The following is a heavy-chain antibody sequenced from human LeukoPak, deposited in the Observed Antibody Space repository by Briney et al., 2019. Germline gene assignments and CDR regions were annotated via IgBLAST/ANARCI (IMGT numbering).Heavy chain of an antibody. J-gene: IGHJ4*02. CDR3: ARALWFGETFPAY. CDR1: GFTFTSYS. D-gene: IGHD3-10*01. CDR2: ISSRSTYI. V-gene: IGHV3-21*01. Sequence: GGSLRLSCAPSGFTFTSYSTNWVRQAPGKGLEWVSSISSRSTYIYYADSVKGRFTISRDNAKNSLYLQMNSLRAEDTAVYYCARALWFGETFPAYWGQGTLVTVSS.